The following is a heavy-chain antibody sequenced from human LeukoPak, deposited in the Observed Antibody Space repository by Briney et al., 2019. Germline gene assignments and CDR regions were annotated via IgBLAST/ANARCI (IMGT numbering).Heavy chain of an antibody. CDR1: GGSISSSSYY. D-gene: IGHD3-3*01. V-gene: IGHV4-39*01. CDR3: ARHPYDFWSGSIPFMDV. Sequence: PSETLSLTCTASGGSISSSSYYWGWIRQPPGKGLEWIGSIYYSGSTYYNPSLKSRVTISVDTSKNQFSLKLSSVTAADTAVYYSARHPYDFWSGSIPFMDVWGKGTTVTVSS. CDR2: IYYSGST. J-gene: IGHJ6*04.